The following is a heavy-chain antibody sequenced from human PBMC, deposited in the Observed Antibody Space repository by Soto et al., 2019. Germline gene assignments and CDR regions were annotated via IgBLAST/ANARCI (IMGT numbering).Heavy chain of an antibody. CDR2: IIPIFGTA. CDR1: GGTFSSYA. Sequence: GASVKVSCKASGGTFSSYAISWVRQAPGQGLEWMGGIIPIFGTANYAQKFQGRVTITADESTSTAYMELSSLRSEDTAVYYCARDLYYYDSSGYYSDAFDIWGQGTMVTVSS. CDR3: ARDLYYYDSSGYYSDAFDI. D-gene: IGHD3-22*01. V-gene: IGHV1-69*13. J-gene: IGHJ3*02.